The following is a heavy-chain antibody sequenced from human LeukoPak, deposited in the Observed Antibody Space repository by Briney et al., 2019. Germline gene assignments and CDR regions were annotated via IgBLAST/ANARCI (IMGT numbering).Heavy chain of an antibody. D-gene: IGHD3-3*01. J-gene: IGHJ5*02. CDR1: GFTFGDYA. CDR3: TYDFWSGYSNHINWFDP. V-gene: IGHV3-49*04. Sequence: PTGGSLRLSCTASGFTFGDYAISWVRQAPGKGLEWVGFIRSKAYGGTTEYAASVKGRFTISRDDSKSIAYLQMNSLKTEDTAVYYCTYDFWSGYSNHINWFDPWGQGTLVTVSS. CDR2: IRSKAYGGTT.